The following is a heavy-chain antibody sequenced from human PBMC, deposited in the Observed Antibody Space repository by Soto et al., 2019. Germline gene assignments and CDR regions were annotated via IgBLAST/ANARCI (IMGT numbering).Heavy chain of an antibody. CDR1: GGTFSSYA. J-gene: IGHJ4*02. V-gene: IGHV1-69*12. CDR2: IIPIFGTA. CDR3: ARETLPDTAMVVFDY. D-gene: IGHD5-18*01. Sequence: QVQLVQSGAEVKKPGSSVKVSCKASGGTFSSYAISWVRQAPGQGLEWMGGIIPIFGTANYAQKFQGRVTITADESTSTAYMELRSLSSEDTAVYYCARETLPDTAMVVFDYWGQGTLVTVSS.